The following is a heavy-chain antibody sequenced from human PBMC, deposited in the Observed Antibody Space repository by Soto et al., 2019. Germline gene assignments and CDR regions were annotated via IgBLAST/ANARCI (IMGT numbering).Heavy chain of an antibody. V-gene: IGHV4-4*02. Sequence: PSETLSLTCAVSGGSIRSNNWWSWVRQPPGKGLEWIGEIFQSGSTNYNPSLKTRVTISVDKSKNQFSLKLSSVTAADTAVYYCARGGYGSGNLGAYYDMDVWGQGTTVTVSS. J-gene: IGHJ6*02. CDR2: IFQSGST. D-gene: IGHD3-10*01. CDR1: GGSIRSNNW. CDR3: ARGGYGSGNLGAYYDMDV.